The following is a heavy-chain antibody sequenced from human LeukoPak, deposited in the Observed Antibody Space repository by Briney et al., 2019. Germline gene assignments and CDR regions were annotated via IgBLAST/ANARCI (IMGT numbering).Heavy chain of an antibody. CDR2: INHSGST. CDR3: ARREDIVVVVAATEFDP. CDR1: GGSFSGYY. V-gene: IGHV4-34*01. Sequence: PSETLSLTCAVYGGSFSGYYWSWIRQPPGKGLEWIGEINHSGSTNYNPSLKSRVTISVDTSKNQFSLKLSSVTAADTAVYYCARREDIVVVVAATEFDPWGQGTLVTVSS. D-gene: IGHD2-15*01. J-gene: IGHJ5*02.